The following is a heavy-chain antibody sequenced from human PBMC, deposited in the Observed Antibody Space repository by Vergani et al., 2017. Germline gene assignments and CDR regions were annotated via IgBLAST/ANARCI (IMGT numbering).Heavy chain of an antibody. Sequence: QVQLVQSGAEVKKPGSSVKVSCKASGGTFSSYAISWVRQAPGQGLEWMGRIIPILGIANYAQKFQGRVTITADKSTSTAYMELSSLRSEDTAVYYCARHGSGSYFPFDYWGQGTLVTVSS. J-gene: IGHJ4*02. CDR1: GGTFSSYA. CDR3: ARHGSGSYFPFDY. D-gene: IGHD3-10*01. CDR2: IIPILGIA. V-gene: IGHV1-69*04.